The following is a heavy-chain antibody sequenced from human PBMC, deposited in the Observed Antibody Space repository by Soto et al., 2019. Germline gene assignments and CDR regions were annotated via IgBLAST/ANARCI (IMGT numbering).Heavy chain of an antibody. CDR1: GGSISSSSYY. D-gene: IGHD2-2*01. CDR3: ARGIYCSSTSCYGIRFDY. J-gene: IGHJ4*02. Sequence: SETLSLTCTVSGGSISSSSYYWGWIRQPPGKGLEWIGSIYYSGSTYYNPSLKSRVTISVDTSKNQFSLKLSSVTAADTAVYYCARGIYCSSTSCYGIRFDYWGQGTLVTVSS. V-gene: IGHV4-39*01. CDR2: IYYSGST.